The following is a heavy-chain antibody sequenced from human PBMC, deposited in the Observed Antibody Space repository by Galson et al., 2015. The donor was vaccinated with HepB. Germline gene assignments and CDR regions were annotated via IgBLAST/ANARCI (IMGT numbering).Heavy chain of an antibody. CDR1: GFTFNDYR. CDR2: ISRNSKVI. J-gene: IGHJ5*02. Sequence: SLRLSCAASGFTFNDYRMNWVRQAPGTGLEWIAYISRNSKVIHYTDSAKGRFTVSRDNAKNSLYLQLDSLRDGDTALYYCVRDGGDGYNYFDLWGQGTLVTVSS. V-gene: IGHV3-48*02. D-gene: IGHD2-21*01. CDR3: VRDGGDGYNYFDL.